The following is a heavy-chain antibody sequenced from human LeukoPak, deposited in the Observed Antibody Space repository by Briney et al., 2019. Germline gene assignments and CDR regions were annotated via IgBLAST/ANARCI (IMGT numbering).Heavy chain of an antibody. V-gene: IGHV4-59*12. CDR2: IYYSGST. CDR1: GGSISSYY. J-gene: IGHJ4*02. D-gene: IGHD1-26*01. Sequence: SETLSLTCTVSGGSISSYYWSWIRQPPGKGLEWIGYIYYSGSTYYNPSLKSRVTISVDTSKNQFSLKLSSVTAADTAVYYCARWVGATQGFDYWGQGTLVTVSS. CDR3: ARWVGATQGFDY.